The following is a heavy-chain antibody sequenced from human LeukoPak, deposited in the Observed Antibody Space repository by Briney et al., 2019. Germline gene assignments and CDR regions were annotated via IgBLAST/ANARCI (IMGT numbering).Heavy chain of an antibody. D-gene: IGHD6-19*01. CDR3: AKIGTRYSSGWYLTS. V-gene: IGHV3-23*01. Sequence: GGSLRLSCAASGFTFSSYAMSWVRQAPGKRLEWVSAISGSGGSTYYADSVKGRFTISRDNSKNTLYLQMNSLRAEDTAVYYCAKIGTRYSSGWYLTSWGQGTLVTVSS. CDR2: ISGSGGST. CDR1: GFTFSSYA. J-gene: IGHJ5*02.